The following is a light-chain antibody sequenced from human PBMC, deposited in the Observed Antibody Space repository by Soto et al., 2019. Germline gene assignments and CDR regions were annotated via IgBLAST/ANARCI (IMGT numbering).Light chain of an antibody. Sequence: DIQMPQSPSSVSASVGESITITWRASQGISNYIAWYQLKPGKVHNLLIYGASNLQSGVPSRFSGGGSGTDFTLTISSLQPEEFGTYYCQQSYTSPVTVGGGTKVDIK. J-gene: IGKJ4*01. CDR1: QGISNY. CDR2: GAS. CDR3: QQSYTSPVT. V-gene: IGKV1-39*01.